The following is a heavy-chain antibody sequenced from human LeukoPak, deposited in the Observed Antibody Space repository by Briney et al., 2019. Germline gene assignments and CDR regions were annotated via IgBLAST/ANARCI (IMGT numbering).Heavy chain of an antibody. CDR3: AKVTPPTDYDILTPFDY. V-gene: IGHV3-23*01. Sequence: GGSLRLSCAASGFTFSSYALSWVRQAPGKGLEWVSAIRGSGGSTYYADSVKGRFTISRDNSKNTLYLQMNSLRAEDTAVYYCAKVTPPTDYDILTPFDYWGQGTLVTVSS. J-gene: IGHJ4*02. CDR2: IRGSGGST. D-gene: IGHD3-9*01. CDR1: GFTFSSYA.